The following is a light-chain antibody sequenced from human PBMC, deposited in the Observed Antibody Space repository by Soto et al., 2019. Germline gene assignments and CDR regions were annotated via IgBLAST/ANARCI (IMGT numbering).Light chain of an antibody. CDR3: QQRHRWVT. V-gene: IGKV3-11*01. CDR1: QSVSTY. Sequence: EVVSTQFPATHSFSPWASPTLYCRASQSVSTYLAWFQQKPGQAPRLLIYDASTRATGIPARFSGSGSGTDFTLTISMLEPEDFAIYYCQQRHRWVTFGQGTRLEI. J-gene: IGKJ5*01. CDR2: DAS.